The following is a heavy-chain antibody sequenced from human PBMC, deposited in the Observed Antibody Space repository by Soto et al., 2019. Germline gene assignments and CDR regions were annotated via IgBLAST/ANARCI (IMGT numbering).Heavy chain of an antibody. CDR1: GYTFTGYY. V-gene: IGHV1-2*04. D-gene: IGHD6-13*01. Sequence: ASVKVSCKASGYTFTGYYMHWVRQAPGQGLECMGWINPNSGGTNYAQKFQGWVTMTRDTSISTAYMELSRLRSDDTAVYYCARAAGDMYDYYYGMDVWGQGTTVTVSS. CDR3: ARAAGDMYDYYYGMDV. J-gene: IGHJ6*02. CDR2: INPNSGGT.